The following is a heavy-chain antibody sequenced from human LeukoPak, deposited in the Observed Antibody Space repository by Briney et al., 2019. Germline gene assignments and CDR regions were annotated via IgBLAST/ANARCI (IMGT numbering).Heavy chain of an antibody. CDR3: ARGGGLNTNFDY. V-gene: IGHV3-7*01. Sequence: GGSLRLSCAASGFTFSTYAMTWVRQAPGKGLEWVANTKPDGSAEYYADSVRGRFTTSRDNANNLLYLQMNRLRAEDTAVYYCARGGGLNTNFDYWGQETLVTVSS. CDR2: TKPDGSAE. J-gene: IGHJ4*02. D-gene: IGHD2-15*01. CDR1: GFTFSTYA.